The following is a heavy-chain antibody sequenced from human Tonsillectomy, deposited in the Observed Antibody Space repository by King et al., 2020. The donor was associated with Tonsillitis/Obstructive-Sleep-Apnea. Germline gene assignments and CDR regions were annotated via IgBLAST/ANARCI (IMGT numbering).Heavy chain of an antibody. CDR3: ARSSKLVRVEAATAIDY. D-gene: IGHD2-2*02. Sequence: VQLVESGGGVVQPGRSLRLSCAASGFTFSTYGMHWVRQAPGKGLEWVAVIWYDGSNKYYADSVMGRFTISRDNSKNTLYLQMNSLRAEDTAVYYCARSSKLVRVEAATAIDYWGQGTLVTVSS. J-gene: IGHJ4*02. V-gene: IGHV3-33*01. CDR2: IWYDGSNK. CDR1: GFTFSTYG.